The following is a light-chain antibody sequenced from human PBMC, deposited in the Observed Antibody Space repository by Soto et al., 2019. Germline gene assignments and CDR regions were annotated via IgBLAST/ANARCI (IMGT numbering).Light chain of an antibody. CDR1: QYVGSR. CDR3: QESSNWPSIT. V-gene: IGKV3-11*01. Sequence: EIVLTQSPATLSSSPGEPAFLSRRASQYVGSRLAWYQHKPGQAPRLLISDASNRATGIPVRFSGSGSGTDFTLTIRSLEAEDSAVYYCQESSNWPSITVGQGKRLEIK. J-gene: IGKJ5*01. CDR2: DAS.